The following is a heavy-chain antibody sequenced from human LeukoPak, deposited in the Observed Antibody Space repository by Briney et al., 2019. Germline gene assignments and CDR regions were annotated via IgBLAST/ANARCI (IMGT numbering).Heavy chain of an antibody. CDR1: GYTFTGYY. J-gene: IGHJ4*02. D-gene: IGHD1-26*01. CDR2: INPNSGGT. CDR3: ARESLIVGATTNFDY. V-gene: IGHV1-2*02. Sequence: ASVKVSCKASGYTFTGYYMHWVRQAPGQGLEWMGWINPNSGGTNYAQKFRGRVTMTRDTSISTAYMELSRLRSDDTAVYYCARESLIVGATTNFDYWGQGTLVTVSS.